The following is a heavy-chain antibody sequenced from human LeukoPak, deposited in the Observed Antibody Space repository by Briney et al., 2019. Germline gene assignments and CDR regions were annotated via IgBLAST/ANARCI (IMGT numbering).Heavy chain of an antibody. D-gene: IGHD6-19*01. CDR1: GCTFTSYG. Sequence: ASVKVSCKASGCTFTSYGISWVRQAPGQGLEWMGWISAYNGNTNYAQKLQGRVTMTTDTSTSTAYMELRSLRSDDTAVYYCARDRRIAVAGTIMSYWGQGTLVTVSS. CDR2: ISAYNGNT. J-gene: IGHJ4*02. CDR3: ARDRRIAVAGTIMSY. V-gene: IGHV1-18*01.